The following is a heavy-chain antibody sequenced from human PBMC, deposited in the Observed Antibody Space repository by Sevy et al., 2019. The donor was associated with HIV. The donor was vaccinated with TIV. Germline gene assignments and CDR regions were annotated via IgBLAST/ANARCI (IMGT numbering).Heavy chain of an antibody. D-gene: IGHD1-1*01. Sequence: ASVKVSCKAYGGTFSSYAISWVRQAPGQGLEWMGGIIPIFGTANYAQKFQGRVTITADKSTSTAYMELSSLRSEDTAVYYCARNEMEPYYYYYYMDVWGKGTTVTVSS. CDR3: ARNEMEPYYYYYYMDV. CDR1: GGTFSSYA. J-gene: IGHJ6*03. CDR2: IIPIFGTA. V-gene: IGHV1-69*06.